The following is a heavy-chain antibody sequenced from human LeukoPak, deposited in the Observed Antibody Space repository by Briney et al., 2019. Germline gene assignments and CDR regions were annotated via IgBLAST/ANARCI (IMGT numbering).Heavy chain of an antibody. CDR2: ISGSGGST. CDR1: GFTFSSYA. CDR3: ARVIMSRGKINAFDI. V-gene: IGHV3-23*01. D-gene: IGHD3-16*01. J-gene: IGHJ3*02. Sequence: QTGGSLRLSCAASGFTFSSYAMSWVRQAPGKGLEWVSAISGSGGSTYYADSVKGRFTISRDNSKNTLYLQMNSLRAEDTAVYYCARVIMSRGKINAFDIWGQGTMVTVSS.